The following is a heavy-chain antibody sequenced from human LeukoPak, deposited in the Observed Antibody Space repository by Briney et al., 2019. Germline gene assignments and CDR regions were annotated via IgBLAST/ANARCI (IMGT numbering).Heavy chain of an antibody. J-gene: IGHJ6*04. CDR2: IRYDGSNK. CDR3: ARGVRGYCSSTSCYTGGNDV. V-gene: IGHV3-30*02. D-gene: IGHD2-2*02. CDR1: GFTFSSYG. Sequence: GGSLRLSCAASGFTFSSYGMHWVRQAPGKGLEWVAFIRYDGSNKYYADSVKGRFTISRDNSKNTLYLQMNSLRAEDTAVYYCARGVRGYCSSTSCYTGGNDVWGKGTTVTVSS.